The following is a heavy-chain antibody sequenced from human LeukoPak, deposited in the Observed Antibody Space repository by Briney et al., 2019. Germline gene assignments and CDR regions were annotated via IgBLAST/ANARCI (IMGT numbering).Heavy chain of an antibody. CDR2: INHSGSA. Sequence: PSEILSLTWAVYGGSLSGSYWSWIRQPPGKGLEWIGEINHSGSANYNPSLKSRVTLSIDKSKNQFSLNLNSVTAADTAVYYCARARRDSGYYKVDYWGQGTLVTVSS. CDR1: GGSLSGSY. V-gene: IGHV4-34*01. J-gene: IGHJ4*02. CDR3: ARARRDSGYYKVDY. D-gene: IGHD3-3*01.